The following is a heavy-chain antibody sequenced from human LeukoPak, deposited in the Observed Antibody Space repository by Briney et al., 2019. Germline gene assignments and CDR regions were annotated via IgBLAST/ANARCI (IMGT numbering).Heavy chain of an antibody. Sequence: GGSLRLSCAASGFTFRSYWVSWVRQAPGKGLEFVANIKQEGSEKYYVDSVRGRFTISRDNAKNSLYLQMNGLRAEDTAVYYCAANGGPFDFWGQGTLVTVSA. CDR1: GFTFRSYW. V-gene: IGHV3-7*05. J-gene: IGHJ4*02. CDR3: AANGGPFDF. D-gene: IGHD4-23*01. CDR2: IKQEGSEK.